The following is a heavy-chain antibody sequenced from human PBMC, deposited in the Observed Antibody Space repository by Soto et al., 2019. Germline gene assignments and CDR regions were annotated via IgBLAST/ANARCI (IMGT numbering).Heavy chain of an antibody. CDR3: ARERLRNDFWSGYYMGSNWFDP. CDR1: GGSISSGGYY. D-gene: IGHD3-3*01. Sequence: SETLSLTCTVSGGSISSGGYYWSWIRQHPGKGLEWIGYIYYSGSTYYNPSLKSRVTISVDTSKNQFSLKLSSVTAADTAVYYCARERLRNDFWSGYYMGSNWFDPWGQGTLVTVSS. V-gene: IGHV4-31*03. J-gene: IGHJ5*02. CDR2: IYYSGST.